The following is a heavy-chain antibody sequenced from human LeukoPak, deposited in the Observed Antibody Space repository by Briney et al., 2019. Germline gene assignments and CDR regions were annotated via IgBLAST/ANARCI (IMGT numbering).Heavy chain of an antibody. J-gene: IGHJ4*02. CDR3: ARVMTTGTVDY. D-gene: IGHD1-1*01. CDR1: GFTFSSYG. V-gene: IGHV3-30*19. Sequence: GGSLRLSCAVSGFTFSSYGMHWVRQAPGKGLEWVAVISYDGSNKYYADSVKGRFTISRDNSKNTLYLQMNSLRAEDTAVYYCARVMTTGTVDYWGQGTLVTVSS. CDR2: ISYDGSNK.